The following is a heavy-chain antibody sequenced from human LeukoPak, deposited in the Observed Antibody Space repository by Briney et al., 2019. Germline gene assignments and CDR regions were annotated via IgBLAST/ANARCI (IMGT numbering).Heavy chain of an antibody. CDR2: ISPIFGTV. V-gene: IGHV1-69*13. D-gene: IGHD2-2*01. CDR3: ARAGGYCSSTSCYGDNWFDP. Sequence: AASVKVSCKASGGTFSRYAISWVRQAPGQGLEWMGGISPIFGTVNYAQKFQGRVTITADESTSTAYMEVSSLRSEDTAVYYCARAGGYCSSTSCYGDNWFDPWGQGTLVTVSS. J-gene: IGHJ5*02. CDR1: GGTFSRYA.